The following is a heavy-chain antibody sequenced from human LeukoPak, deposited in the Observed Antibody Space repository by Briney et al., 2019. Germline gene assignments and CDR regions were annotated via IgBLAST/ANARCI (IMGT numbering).Heavy chain of an antibody. CDR1: GFTFSSYA. CDR3: AKDQFYYYDSSGRWDY. D-gene: IGHD3-22*01. CDR2: ISGSGGST. Sequence: GGSLRLSCAASGFTFSSYAMSWVRQAPGKGLEWVSAISGSGGSTYYADSVKGRFTISRDNSKNTLYLQMNSLRAEDTAVYYCAKDQFYYYDSSGRWDYWGQGTPVTVSS. V-gene: IGHV3-23*01. J-gene: IGHJ4*02.